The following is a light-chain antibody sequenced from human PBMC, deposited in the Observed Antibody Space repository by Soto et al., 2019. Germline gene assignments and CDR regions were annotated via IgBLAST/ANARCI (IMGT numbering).Light chain of an antibody. CDR1: SSDIGYYNY. V-gene: IGLV2-14*01. CDR3: SSYISTRDVV. Sequence: QSALAQPASVSGSPGQSITISCRGTSSDIGYYNYVSWYQQHPGKAPKLVLYEVSNRPSGISNRFSGSKSGNTASLTISGLQAEDEGDYYCSSYISTRDVVFFGGTKLTV. J-gene: IGLJ3*02. CDR2: EVS.